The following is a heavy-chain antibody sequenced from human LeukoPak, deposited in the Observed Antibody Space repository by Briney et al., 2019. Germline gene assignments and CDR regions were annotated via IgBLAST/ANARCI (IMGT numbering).Heavy chain of an antibody. CDR3: ASLNGDAEYFQH. Sequence: PSETLSLTCTVSGGSISSYYWSWIRQPPGKGLEWIGCIYYSGSTNYNPSLKSRVTVSVDTSKNQFSLKLSSVTAADTAVYYCASLNGDAEYFQHWGQGTLVTVSS. V-gene: IGHV4-59*01. J-gene: IGHJ1*01. D-gene: IGHD7-27*01. CDR2: IYYSGST. CDR1: GGSISSYY.